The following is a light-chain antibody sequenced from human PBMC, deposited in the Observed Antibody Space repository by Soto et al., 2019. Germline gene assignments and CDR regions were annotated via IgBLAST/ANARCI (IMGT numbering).Light chain of an antibody. CDR1: QSISGY. CDR2: TAS. Sequence: IQLTQYPSSLSASVGDRVTITCRASQSISGYLNWYQQRPGKAPKLLIHTASSLESGVPSRFSGSGSETDFTLTISSLQPEDFATYYCQQSYTTPPEFTFGPGTKVDIK. J-gene: IGKJ3*01. V-gene: IGKV1-39*01. CDR3: QQSYTTPPEFT.